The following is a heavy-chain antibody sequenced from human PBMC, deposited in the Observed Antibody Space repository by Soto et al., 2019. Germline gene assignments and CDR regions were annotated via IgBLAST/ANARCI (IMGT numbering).Heavy chain of an antibody. J-gene: IGHJ4*02. CDR3: AKAEDIVVVVAATDY. V-gene: IGHV3-30*18. Sequence: QVQLVESGGGVVQPGRSLRLSCAASGFTFSSYGMHWVRQAPGKGLEWVAVISYDGSNKYYADSVKGRFTISRDNSKNTLYLQMNSLRAEDTAVYYCAKAEDIVVVVAATDYWGKGTLVTVSS. CDR2: ISYDGSNK. D-gene: IGHD2-15*01. CDR1: GFTFSSYG.